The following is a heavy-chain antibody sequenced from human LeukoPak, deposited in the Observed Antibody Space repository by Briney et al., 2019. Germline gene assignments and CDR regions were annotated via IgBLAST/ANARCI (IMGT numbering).Heavy chain of an antibody. J-gene: IGHJ3*02. CDR2: IYSGGST. CDR3: AKRDRTVTHAFDI. CDR1: GFTVSSNY. V-gene: IGHV3-53*01. D-gene: IGHD4-17*01. Sequence: PGGSLRLSCAASGFTVSSNYMSWVRQAPGKGLEWVSVIYSGGSTYYADSVKGRFTISRDNSKNTLYLQMNSLRAEDTAVYYCAKRDRTVTHAFDIWGQGTMVTVSS.